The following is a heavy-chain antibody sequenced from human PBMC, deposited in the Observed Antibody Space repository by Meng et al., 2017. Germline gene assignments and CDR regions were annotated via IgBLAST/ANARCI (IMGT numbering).Heavy chain of an antibody. J-gene: IGHJ4*02. D-gene: IGHD6-25*01. CDR3: ARDEDISAAGKLFGDY. Sequence: VQVVPAGAEGKKPGASVKVSCKPSGYNFPDYYIPWVRRAPGQGLEWMGRINPKSGDTHYAQKFQARVTMTGDTSISTAYMELSGLRSDDTAMYYCARDEDISAAGKLFGDYWGQGTLVTVSS. CDR1: GYNFPDYY. V-gene: IGHV1-2*06. CDR2: INPKSGDT.